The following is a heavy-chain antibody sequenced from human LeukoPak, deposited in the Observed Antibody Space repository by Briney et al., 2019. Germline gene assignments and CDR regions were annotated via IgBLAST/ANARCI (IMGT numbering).Heavy chain of an antibody. Sequence: ASLKVSCKTSGYSSTGHFLHWLRQAPGQGLEWMGWIKPDNGVTFYAQKFQGRFTMSRDMSMSTVYMDLSSLTSDDTATYYCARDHDYGADYWGQGTLVIVS. V-gene: IGHV1-2*02. CDR1: GYSSTGHF. J-gene: IGHJ4*02. CDR3: ARDHDYGADY. CDR2: IKPDNGVT. D-gene: IGHD4/OR15-4a*01.